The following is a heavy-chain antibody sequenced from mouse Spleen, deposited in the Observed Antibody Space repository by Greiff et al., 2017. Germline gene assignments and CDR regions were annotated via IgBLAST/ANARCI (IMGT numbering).Heavy chain of an antibody. V-gene: IGHV5-17*01. D-gene: IGHD2-10*01. J-gene: IGHJ2*01. CDR2: ISSGSSTI. CDR3: ATSYYGNYFDY. CDR1: GFTFSDYG. Sequence: EVHLVESGGGLVKPGGSLKLSCAASGFTFSDYGMHWVRQAPEKGLEWVAYISSGSSTIYYADTVKGRFTISRDNAKNTLFLQMTSLRSEDTAMYYCATSYYGNYFDYWGQGTTLTVSS.